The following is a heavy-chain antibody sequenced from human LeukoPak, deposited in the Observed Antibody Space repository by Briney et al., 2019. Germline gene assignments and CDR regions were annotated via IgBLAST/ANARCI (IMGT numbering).Heavy chain of an antibody. CDR2: INAGYGNT. J-gene: IGHJ3*02. D-gene: IGHD3-10*01. Sequence: ASVKVSCKASGYTFTNYVMHWVRQAPGQGLEWMGWINAGYGNTKYSQKFQGRVTISRDTSASTAYMELSSLRSEDTAVYYCARDRDDYYGSGALDAFDIWGQGTMVTVSS. CDR3: ARDRDDYYGSGALDAFDI. V-gene: IGHV1-3*01. CDR1: GYTFTNYV.